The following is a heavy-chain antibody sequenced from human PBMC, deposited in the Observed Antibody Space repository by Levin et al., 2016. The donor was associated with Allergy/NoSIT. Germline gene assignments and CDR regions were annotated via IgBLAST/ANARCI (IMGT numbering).Heavy chain of an antibody. CDR3: ARTKRPPTLIMLAVWGYFDY. CDR2: INAGNGNT. J-gene: IGHJ4*02. D-gene: IGHD3-16*01. Sequence: WVRQAPGQRLEWMGWINAGNGNTKYSQKFQGRVTITRDTSASTAYMELSSLRSEDTAVYYCARTKRPPTLIMLAVWGYFDYWGQGTLVTVSS. V-gene: IGHV1-3*01.